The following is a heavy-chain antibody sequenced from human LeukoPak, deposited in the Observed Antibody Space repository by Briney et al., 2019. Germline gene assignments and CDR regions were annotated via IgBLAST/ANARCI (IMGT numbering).Heavy chain of an antibody. CDR1: GGSLNNCSYF. V-gene: IGHV4-39*07. D-gene: IGHD3-9*01. Sequence: SETLSLTCTVSGGSLNNCSYFWGWIRQPPGKGLEWIAHIYCSGSTYSNPSLKSRLTISADTSKSLFSLKLSSVTAAGTAVYYCARSGYYDILTGYDNFDYWGQGTQVTVSS. CDR2: IYCSGST. J-gene: IGHJ4*02. CDR3: ARSGYYDILTGYDNFDY.